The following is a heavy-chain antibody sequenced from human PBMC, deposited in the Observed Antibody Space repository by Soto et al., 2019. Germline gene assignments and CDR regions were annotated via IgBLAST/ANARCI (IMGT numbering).Heavy chain of an antibody. CDR2: IYYSGST. CDR1: GGSISSGGYY. V-gene: IGHV4-31*03. Sequence: QVQLQESGPGLVQPSQTLSLTCTVSGGSISSGGYYWSWIRQHPGKGLEWIGYIYYSGSTYYNPSRKSRVTISVDKSKNHFSLKLSSVPAADTAVYYCGRYITSKRWGLYYFDCWGQGTLVTVSS. D-gene: IGHD3-10*01. CDR3: GRYITSKRWGLYYFDC. J-gene: IGHJ4*02.